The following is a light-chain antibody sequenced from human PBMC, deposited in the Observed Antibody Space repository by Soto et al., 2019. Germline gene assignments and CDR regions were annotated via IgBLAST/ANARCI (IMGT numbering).Light chain of an antibody. V-gene: IGKV1-39*01. J-gene: IGKJ2*01. Sequence: DIQMTQSPPSLSASVGDRVTITCRASQSITNYLNWYQKKPGQAPKLLISAASTLQSGVPSRFSGSASGTDFTLTISSLQPEDSATYYCQQTYNTPPYTFDQGTKLEIK. CDR3: QQTYNTPPYT. CDR1: QSITNY. CDR2: AAS.